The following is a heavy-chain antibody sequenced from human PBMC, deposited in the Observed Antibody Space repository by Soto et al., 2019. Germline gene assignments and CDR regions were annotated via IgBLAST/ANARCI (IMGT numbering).Heavy chain of an antibody. V-gene: IGHV3-15*07. J-gene: IGHJ4*02. CDR2: IKSKTDGGTT. Sequence: EVQLEESGGGLVKPGGSLRVSCAASGFTFNNAWMSWVRQAPGKGLEWVGRIKSKTDGGTTDYGAPVKGRFTISRDDSKNTLYLQMSSLKTEDTAVYYCTTDVPYLLRFLGWSYYFDYWGQGTLVTVSS. D-gene: IGHD3-3*01. CDR1: GFTFNNAW. CDR3: TTDVPYLLRFLGWSYYFDY.